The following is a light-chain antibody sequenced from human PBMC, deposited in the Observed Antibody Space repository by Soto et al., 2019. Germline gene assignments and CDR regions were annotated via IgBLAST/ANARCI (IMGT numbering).Light chain of an antibody. J-gene: IGLJ2*01. CDR2: QDY. V-gene: IGLV3-1*01. Sequence: SYELTQPPSVSVSPGQTASITCSGNKLGDKYACWYQQKPGQSPVVVIYQDYKRPSGIPERFSGTNSGNTATLTISGTQAMDEADYYCQAWDSNSVVFGGGTKVTVL. CDR3: QAWDSNSVV. CDR1: KLGDKY.